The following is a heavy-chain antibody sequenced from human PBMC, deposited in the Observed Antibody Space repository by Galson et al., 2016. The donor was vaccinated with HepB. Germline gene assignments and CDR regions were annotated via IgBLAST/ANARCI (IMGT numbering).Heavy chain of an antibody. CDR3: ARDRPYYEDSYYYGMDV. CDR2: ISSSSDTR. V-gene: IGHV3-48*02. CDR1: GFTFRNHG. J-gene: IGHJ6*02. Sequence: SLRLSCAAPGFTFRNHGMNWVRQAPGKGLEWVSYISSSSDTRYYADSVKGRFTISRDNAKNSLSLQMNSLSDEDTALYYCARDRPYYEDSYYYGMDVWGQGTTVTVSS. D-gene: IGHD3-3*01.